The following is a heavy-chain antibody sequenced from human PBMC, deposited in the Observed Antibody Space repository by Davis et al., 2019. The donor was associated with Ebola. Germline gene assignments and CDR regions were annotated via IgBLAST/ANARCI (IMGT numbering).Heavy chain of an antibody. J-gene: IGHJ4*02. CDR1: GYTFTGYY. Sequence: ASVKVSCKASGYTFTGYYMHWVRQAPGQGLEWMGWINPNSGGTNYAQKFQGRVTMTRDTSTSTVYMELSRLRSDDTAVYYCARVRTVDFWSGHWGQGTLVTVSS. V-gene: IGHV1-2*02. CDR3: ARVRTVDFWSGH. CDR2: INPNSGGT. D-gene: IGHD3-3*01.